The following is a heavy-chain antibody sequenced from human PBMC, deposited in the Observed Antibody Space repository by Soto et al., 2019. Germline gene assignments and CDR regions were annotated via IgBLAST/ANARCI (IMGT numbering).Heavy chain of an antibody. D-gene: IGHD5-18*01. Sequence: GGSMILSCAASGFTFSSYAMSWVRQATGKGLEWVSAISGSGGSTYYADSVKGRFTISRDNSKDTLYLQMNSLRAEDTAVYYCAKDGTGSGYSYGNFDYWGQGTLVTVSS. V-gene: IGHV3-23*01. CDR2: ISGSGGST. CDR1: GFTFSSYA. J-gene: IGHJ4*02. CDR3: AKDGTGSGYSYGNFDY.